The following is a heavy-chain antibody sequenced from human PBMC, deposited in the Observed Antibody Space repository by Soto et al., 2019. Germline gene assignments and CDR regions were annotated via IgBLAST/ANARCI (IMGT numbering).Heavy chain of an antibody. Sequence: PGGSLRLSCAASGFTFSSYGMHWVRQAPGKGLEWVAVIWYDGSNKYYADSVKGRFTISRDNSKNTLYLQMNSLRAEDTAVYYCARDAGIPLLNYDFWSGFNWFDPWGQGTLVTVS. CDR3: ARDAGIPLLNYDFWSGFNWFDP. J-gene: IGHJ5*02. CDR1: GFTFSSYG. V-gene: IGHV3-33*01. CDR2: IWYDGSNK. D-gene: IGHD3-3*01.